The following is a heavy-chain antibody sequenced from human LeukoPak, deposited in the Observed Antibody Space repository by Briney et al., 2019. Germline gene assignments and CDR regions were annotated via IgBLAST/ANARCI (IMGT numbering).Heavy chain of an antibody. CDR3: AKAVSGSYPETRHFDY. D-gene: IGHD1-26*01. V-gene: IGHV3-30*18. Sequence: GRSLRLSCAASGFTFSSYGMHWVRQAPGKGLEWVALISYGGSDKYYTDSVKGRFTVSRDNSRNTLYLQMNSLRAEDTAVYYCAKAVSGSYPETRHFDYWGQGSLVTVSS. J-gene: IGHJ4*02. CDR2: ISYGGSDK. CDR1: GFTFSSYG.